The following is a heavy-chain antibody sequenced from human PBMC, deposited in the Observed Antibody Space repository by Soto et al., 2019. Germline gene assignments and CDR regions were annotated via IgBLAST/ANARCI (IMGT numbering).Heavy chain of an antibody. CDR3: ARDYLVRAADAFDI. CDR2: IWYDGSNK. Sequence: QVQLVESGGGVVQPGRSLRLSCAASGFTFSSYGMHWVRQAPGKGLERVAVIWYDGSNKYYADSVKGRFTISRDNSKNTLYLQMNSLRAEDTAVYYCARDYLVRAADAFDIWGQGTMVTVSS. V-gene: IGHV3-33*01. D-gene: IGHD6-13*01. J-gene: IGHJ3*02. CDR1: GFTFSSYG.